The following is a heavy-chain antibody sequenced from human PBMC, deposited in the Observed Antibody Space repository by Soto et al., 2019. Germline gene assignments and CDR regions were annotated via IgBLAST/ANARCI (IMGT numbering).Heavy chain of an antibody. J-gene: IGHJ4*02. CDR3: AGSPRTLTSITMIVASHY. D-gene: IGHD3-22*01. CDR2: IIPIFGTA. CDR1: GYTFTSYA. Sequence: GASVKVSCKASGYTFTSYAMHWVRQAPGQGLEWMGGIIPIFGTANYAQKFQGRVTITADESTSTAYMELSSLRSEDTAVYYCAGSPRTLTSITMIVASHYWGQGTLVTVSS. V-gene: IGHV1-69*13.